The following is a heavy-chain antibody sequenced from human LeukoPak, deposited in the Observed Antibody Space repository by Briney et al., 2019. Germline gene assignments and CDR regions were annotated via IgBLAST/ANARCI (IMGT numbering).Heavy chain of an antibody. Sequence: PGGSLRLSCAASGSTFSSYSMNWVRQAPGKGLEWVSSISTSSIYIYYADSVKGRFTISRDNAKNSLYLQMNSLRAEDTAVYYCARGWNSDYFDYWGQGTLVTVSS. D-gene: IGHD1-7*01. CDR2: ISTSSIYI. CDR1: GSTFSSYS. J-gene: IGHJ4*02. CDR3: ARGWNSDYFDY. V-gene: IGHV3-21*01.